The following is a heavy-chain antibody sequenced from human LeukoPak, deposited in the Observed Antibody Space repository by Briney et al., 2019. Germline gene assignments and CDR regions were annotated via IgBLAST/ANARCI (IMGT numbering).Heavy chain of an antibody. Sequence: SETLSLTCNVSGDSISSTTYYWGWIRQPPGKGLEYIGSVYYSGGNYYNPSLRSRVTISADTSKNQSSLKLTSVTTADTAVYFCARHWAGGGYDHGFDCWGQGTLVTVFS. J-gene: IGHJ4*02. CDR2: VYYSGGN. D-gene: IGHD5-12*01. CDR3: ARHWAGGGYDHGFDC. CDR1: GDSISSTTYY. V-gene: IGHV4-39*01.